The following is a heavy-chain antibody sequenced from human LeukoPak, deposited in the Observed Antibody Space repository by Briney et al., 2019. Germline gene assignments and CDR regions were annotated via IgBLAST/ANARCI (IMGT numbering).Heavy chain of an antibody. Sequence: GGSLRLSCTASGFTFRTYWMNWVRQAPGKGLEWVAKINQDGDEKYYVGSVQGRFTISRDNANASVFLKLSSLRAEDTAIYYCAKDRWGGYCSSTSCDAFDLWGQGTMVTVSS. J-gene: IGHJ3*01. CDR2: INQDGDEK. CDR1: GFTFRTYW. CDR3: AKDRWGGYCSSTSCDAFDL. D-gene: IGHD2-2*01. V-gene: IGHV3-7*03.